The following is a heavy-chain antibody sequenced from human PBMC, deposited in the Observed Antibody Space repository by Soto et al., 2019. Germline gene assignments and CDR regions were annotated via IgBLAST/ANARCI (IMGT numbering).Heavy chain of an antibody. D-gene: IGHD2-15*01. V-gene: IGHV1-69*13. J-gene: IGHJ5*02. CDR2: IIPIFGTA. CDR1: GGTFSSYA. Sequence: SVKVSCKASGGTFSSYAISWVRQAPGQGLEWMGGIIPIFGTANYAQKFQGRVTITADESTSTAYMELSSLRSEDTAVYYCARGGYTVVAAMYWFDPWGQGTLVTVSS. CDR3: ARGGYTVVAAMYWFDP.